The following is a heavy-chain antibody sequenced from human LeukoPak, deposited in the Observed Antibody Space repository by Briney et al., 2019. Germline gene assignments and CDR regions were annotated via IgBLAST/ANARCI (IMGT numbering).Heavy chain of an antibody. CDR2: MNPNSGNT. Sequence: GAPVTVSCTPSGYTFTSYDINWVRQATGQRLEWMGWMNPNSGNTGYAQKFQGRVTMTRNTSISTAYMELSSLRSEDTAVYYCARGLLAVAGTGVDYWGQGTLVTVSS. V-gene: IGHV1-8*01. D-gene: IGHD6-19*01. CDR1: GYTFTSYD. J-gene: IGHJ4*02. CDR3: ARGLLAVAGTGVDY.